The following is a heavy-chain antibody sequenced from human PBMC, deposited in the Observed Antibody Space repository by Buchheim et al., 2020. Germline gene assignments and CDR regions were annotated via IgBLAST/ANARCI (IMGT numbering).Heavy chain of an antibody. Sequence: QVKLQESGPGLVKPSGTLSLTCAVSGASISSSNLWCWVRQSPGKGLEWIGVSYQSGSTSYNLSLKSRFIISVDNSKNPFSLNLRSVTAADTAIYYCARATLERLFDYWGQGTL. V-gene: IGHV4-4*02. D-gene: IGHD1-1*01. CDR3: ARATLERLFDY. CDR2: SYQSGST. J-gene: IGHJ4*02. CDR1: GASISSSNL.